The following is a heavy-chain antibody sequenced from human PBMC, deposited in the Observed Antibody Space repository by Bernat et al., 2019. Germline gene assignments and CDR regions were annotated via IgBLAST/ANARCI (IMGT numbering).Heavy chain of an antibody. CDR2: ISGSGGST. Sequence: EVQLVESGGGLVKPGGSLRLSCAASGFTFSNAWMSWVRQAPGKGLEWVSAISGSGGSTYYADSVKGRFTISRDNSKNTLYLQMNSLRAEDTAVYYCAREQTIAVPGTGGMDVWGQGTTVTVSS. J-gene: IGHJ6*02. V-gene: IGHV3-23*04. CDR1: GFTFSNAW. CDR3: AREQTIAVPGTGGMDV. D-gene: IGHD6-19*01.